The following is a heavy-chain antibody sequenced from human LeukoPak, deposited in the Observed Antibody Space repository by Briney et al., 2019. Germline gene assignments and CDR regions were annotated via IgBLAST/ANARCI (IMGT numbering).Heavy chain of an antibody. CDR3: ARDLYSSKTNDAFVI. CDR2: IYYSGST. Sequence: PSETLSPTCTVSGGSIRSSNYYWGWIRQPPGKGLQWIGSIYYSGSTYYNPSLKSRVTISLDTSKNQLSLKLSSVTAADTAVYYCARDLYSSKTNDAFVIWGQGTMVTVSS. V-gene: IGHV4-39*07. D-gene: IGHD6-13*01. CDR1: GGSIRSSNYY. J-gene: IGHJ3*02.